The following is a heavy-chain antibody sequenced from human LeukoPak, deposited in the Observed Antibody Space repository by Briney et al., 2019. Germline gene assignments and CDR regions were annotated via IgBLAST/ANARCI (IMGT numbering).Heavy chain of an antibody. V-gene: IGHV3-23*01. J-gene: IGHJ4*02. CDR2: ISGGGDNT. CDR3: TNCATSGGWCYFHY. CDR1: GFTFSNYA. D-gene: IGHD2-15*01. Sequence: GGSLRLSCAASGFTFSNYAMTWVRQAPGKGLEWVSSISGGGDNTYYAESVKGRFTISRDNSKSTLYLQMNSLRAEDTAVYYCTNCATSGGWCYFHYWGQGTLLTVSS.